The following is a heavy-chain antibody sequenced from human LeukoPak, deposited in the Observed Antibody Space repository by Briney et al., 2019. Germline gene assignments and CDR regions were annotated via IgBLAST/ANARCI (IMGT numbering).Heavy chain of an antibody. J-gene: IGHJ6*01. D-gene: IGHD1-26*01. CDR3: AKMKGHPLPKYYMDV. CDR1: GFTFSGFA. CDR2: ISGTGDNT. Sequence: GGSLRLSCAASGFTFSGFAMSCVRGTPGKGLEWGSGISGTGDNTLYADSVKGRFTISRDNSKNTLYLEMNSLRAEDTAIYYCAKMKGHPLPKYYMDVWGQGTTVTVSS. V-gene: IGHV3-23*01.